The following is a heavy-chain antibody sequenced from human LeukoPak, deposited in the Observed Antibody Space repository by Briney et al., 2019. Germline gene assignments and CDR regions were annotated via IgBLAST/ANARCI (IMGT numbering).Heavy chain of an antibody. CDR3: ARSRVPAAPRGFDP. Sequence: SETLSLTCSVSGGSITSYYWSWIRQSPGKGLEWIGYISYTGSTIYNPSLNNRVTISVDTSKNQFSLKLSSVTAADTAVYYCARSRVPAAPRGFDPWGQGTLVTVSS. D-gene: IGHD2-2*01. CDR2: ISYTGST. J-gene: IGHJ5*02. CDR1: GGSITSYY. V-gene: IGHV4-59*01.